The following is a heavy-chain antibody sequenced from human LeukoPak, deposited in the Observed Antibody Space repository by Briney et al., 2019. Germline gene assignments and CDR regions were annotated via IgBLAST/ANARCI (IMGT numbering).Heavy chain of an antibody. V-gene: IGHV4-39*02. J-gene: IGHJ4*02. Sequence: SETLSLTCTVSGGSISSYYWGWIRQPPGKGLEWIGSIYYSGSTYYSPSLKSRVTISVDTSKNQFSLKLSSVTAADTAVYYCAREGIMVRGVITADYWGQGALVTVSS. D-gene: IGHD3-10*01. CDR2: IYYSGST. CDR1: GGSISSYY. CDR3: AREGIMVRGVITADY.